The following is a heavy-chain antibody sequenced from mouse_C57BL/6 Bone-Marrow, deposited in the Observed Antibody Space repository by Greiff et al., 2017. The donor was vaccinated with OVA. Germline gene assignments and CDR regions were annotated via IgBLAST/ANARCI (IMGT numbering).Heavy chain of an antibody. V-gene: IGHV1-81*01. CDR3: ARGYGTIDY. J-gene: IGHJ2*01. CDR2: IYPRSGNT. Sequence: LVESGAELARPGASVKLSCKASGYTFTSYGISWVKQRTGQGLEWIGEIYPRSGNTYYNEKFKGKATLTADKSSSTAYMELRSLTSEDSAVYFCARGYGTIDYWGQGTTLTVSS. D-gene: IGHD1-1*01. CDR1: GYTFTSYG.